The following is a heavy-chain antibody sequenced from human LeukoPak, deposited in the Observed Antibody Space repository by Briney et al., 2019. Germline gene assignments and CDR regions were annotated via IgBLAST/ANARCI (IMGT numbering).Heavy chain of an antibody. CDR1: GFTFDKYG. D-gene: IGHD2-2*01. V-gene: IGHV3-33*01. Sequence: PRMSLRLSCAATGFTFDKYGINWVRQAPGKGLEWVAIIWYDGGNKYFADSVVGRFTISKDNSKDTVYLEMSSLRTEDTAIYYCARAGIDNALDYWGQGTQVTVSS. CDR2: IWYDGGNK. CDR3: ARAGIDNALDY. J-gene: IGHJ4*02.